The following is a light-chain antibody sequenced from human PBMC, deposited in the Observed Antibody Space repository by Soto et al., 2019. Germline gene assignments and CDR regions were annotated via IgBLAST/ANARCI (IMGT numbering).Light chain of an antibody. J-gene: IGKJ5*01. CDR3: QQYNTYST. CDR2: RAS. V-gene: IGKV1-5*03. Sequence: DIQMTQSPSTLSASVGDRVTFTCRASHPISSWLAWYQHKPGKAPKLLIYRASIPESGVPSRFRGSGSGIEFTLTITSLQPDDFATYYCQQYNTYSTFGQGTRLEI. CDR1: HPISSW.